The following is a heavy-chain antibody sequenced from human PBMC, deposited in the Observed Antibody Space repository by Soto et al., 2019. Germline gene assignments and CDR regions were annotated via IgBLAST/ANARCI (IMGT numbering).Heavy chain of an antibody. CDR3: AKAGVATIGMDY. CDR1: GFTFSSYG. V-gene: IGHV3-30*18. CDR2: ISYDGSNK. D-gene: IGHD5-12*01. Sequence: GGSLRLSCAASGFTFSSYGMHWVRQAPGKGLEWVAVISYDGSNKYYADSVKGRFTISRDNSKNTLYLQMNSLRAEDTAVYYCAKAGVATIGMDYWGQGTLVTVSS. J-gene: IGHJ4*02.